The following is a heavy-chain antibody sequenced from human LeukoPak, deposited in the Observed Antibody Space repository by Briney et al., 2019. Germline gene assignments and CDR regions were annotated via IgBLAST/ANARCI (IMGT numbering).Heavy chain of an antibody. CDR2: INPNSGGT. D-gene: IGHD3-3*01. J-gene: IGHJ3*02. V-gene: IGHV1-2*02. CDR3: ARVSDYDFWSGYYYLGAFDI. CDR1: GYTFTGYY. Sequence: ASVKVSCKASGYTFTGYYMHWVRQAPGQGLEWMGWINPNSGGTNYAQKFQGRVTMTRDTSISTAYMELSRLRSDDTAVYYCARVSDYDFWSGYYYLGAFDIWGQGTMVSVSS.